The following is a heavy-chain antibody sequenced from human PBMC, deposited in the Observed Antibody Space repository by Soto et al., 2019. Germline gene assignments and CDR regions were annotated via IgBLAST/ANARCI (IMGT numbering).Heavy chain of an antibody. CDR1: GFTFSSYA. CDR2: ISGSGGST. D-gene: IGHD2-15*01. J-gene: IGHJ4*02. Sequence: EVQLLESGGGLVQPGGSLRLSCAASGFTFSSYAMSWVRQAPGKGLEWVSAISGSGGSTYYADSVKGRFTISRDNSKNTLYLQMNSLRAEVTAVSYCAKDGRCSGGSCYWTSDYWGQGTLVTVSS. CDR3: AKDGRCSGGSCYWTSDY. V-gene: IGHV3-23*01.